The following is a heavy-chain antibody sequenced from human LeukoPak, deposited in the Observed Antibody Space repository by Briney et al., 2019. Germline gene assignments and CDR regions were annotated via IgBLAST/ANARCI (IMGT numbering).Heavy chain of an antibody. CDR1: GFTISSNY. Sequence: GGSLRLSCAASGFTISSNYMTWVRQAPGKGLEWVSVIYNTGSTYYSESVKGRFTISRDNSKNTLYLQMNSLRAEDTAVYYCARGLSSSSWYYNWGRGTLVSVSS. V-gene: IGHV3-66*01. D-gene: IGHD6-13*01. J-gene: IGHJ4*02. CDR3: ARGLSSSSWYYN. CDR2: IYNTGST.